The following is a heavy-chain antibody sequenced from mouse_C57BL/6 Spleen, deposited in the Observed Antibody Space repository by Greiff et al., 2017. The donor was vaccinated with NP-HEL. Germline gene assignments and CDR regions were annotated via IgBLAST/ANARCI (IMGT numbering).Heavy chain of an antibody. CDR3: ARSKSSSYPHYFDY. D-gene: IGHD1-1*01. J-gene: IGHJ2*01. V-gene: IGHV1-55*01. CDR2: IYPGSGST. CDR1: GYTFTSYW. Sequence: QVQLQQPGAELVKPGASVKMSCKASGYTFTSYWITWVKQRPGQGLEWIGDIYPGSGSTNYNEKFKSKATLTVDTSSSTAYMQLSSLTSEDSAVYYCARSKSSSYPHYFDYWGQGTTLTVSS.